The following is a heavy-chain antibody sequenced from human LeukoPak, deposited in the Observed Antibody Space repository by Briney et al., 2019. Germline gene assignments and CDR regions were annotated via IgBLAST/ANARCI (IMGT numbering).Heavy chain of an antibody. CDR3: ASRPESEAYFDY. CDR1: GGSISSGDYH. Sequence: SETLSLTCTVSGGSISSGDYHWSWIHQPPGRGLEFIGYIYYSGNTYYNPSLKSRVTISVDTSKNQFSLKLSSVTAADTAVYYCASRPESEAYFDYWGQGTLVSVSS. J-gene: IGHJ4*02. V-gene: IGHV4-30-4*01. CDR2: IYYSGNT.